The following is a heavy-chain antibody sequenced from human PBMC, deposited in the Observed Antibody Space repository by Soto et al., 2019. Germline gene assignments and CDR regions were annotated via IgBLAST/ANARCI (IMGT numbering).Heavy chain of an antibody. V-gene: IGHV3-33*01. CDR1: GFTFSTYG. J-gene: IGHJ4*02. CDR2: IWYDETNQ. D-gene: IGHD1-26*01. CDR3: ARDWGGSYYTGQLGY. Sequence: QVPLVESGGGVVQPGRSLRLSCEASGFTFSTYGMHWVRQAPGKGLGWVAVIWYDETNQYYTDSVKGRFTISRDNSKNTLYLQMNSLRGEDTAVYYCARDWGGSYYTGQLGYWGQGTLVTVSS.